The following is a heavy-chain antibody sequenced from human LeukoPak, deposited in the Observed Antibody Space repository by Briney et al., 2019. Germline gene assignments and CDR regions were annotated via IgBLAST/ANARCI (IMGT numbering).Heavy chain of an antibody. V-gene: IGHV3-30*01. J-gene: IGHJ5*02. CDR3: ARPFSES. Sequence: GGSLRLSCAASGFTFSSYAMHWVRQAPGKGLEWVAVISYDGSNKYYADSMKGRFTISRDNSKNTLYLQMNSLRAEDTAVYYCARPFSESWGQGTLVTVSS. D-gene: IGHD6-25*01. CDR1: GFTFSSYA. CDR2: ISYDGSNK.